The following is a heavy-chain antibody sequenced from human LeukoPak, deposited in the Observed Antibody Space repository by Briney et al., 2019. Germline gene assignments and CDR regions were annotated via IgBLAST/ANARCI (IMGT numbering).Heavy chain of an antibody. CDR2: IWYDGSNK. CDR1: GFTFSSYG. V-gene: IGHV3-33*01. Sequence: SGGSLRLSCAASGFTFSSYGMHWVRQAPGKGLEWVAVIWYDGSNKYYADSVKGRFTISRDNSKNTLYLQMNSLRAEDTAVYYCARDGVWWPKGAYYYYCYMDVWGKGTTVTVSS. J-gene: IGHJ6*03. D-gene: IGHD2-21*01. CDR3: ARDGVWWPKGAYYYYCYMDV.